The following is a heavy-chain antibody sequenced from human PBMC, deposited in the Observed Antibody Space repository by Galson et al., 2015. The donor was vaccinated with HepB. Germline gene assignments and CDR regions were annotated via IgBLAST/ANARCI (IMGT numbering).Heavy chain of an antibody. CDR2: IIPIFGTA. CDR1: GGTFSSYA. D-gene: IGHD5-24*01. V-gene: IGHV1-69*13. Sequence: SVKVSCKASGGTFSSYAISWVRQAPGQGLEWMGGIIPIFGTANYAQKFQGRVTITADESTSTAYMELSGLRSEDTAVYYCARDGPMATIKEDGMDVWGQGTTVTVSS. CDR3: ARDGPMATIKEDGMDV. J-gene: IGHJ6*02.